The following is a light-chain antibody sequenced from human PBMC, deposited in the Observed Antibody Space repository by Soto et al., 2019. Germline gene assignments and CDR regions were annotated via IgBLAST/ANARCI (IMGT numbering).Light chain of an antibody. Sequence: DIVMTQSPESLAVSLGERATINCKSSQSVLYSSNNKNYLNWYQQKPGKAPELLIYAASTLQSGVPSRFSGSGSGTDFTLTISCLQSEDFATYYCQQYYSFPYTFGQGTKLEIK. J-gene: IGKJ2*01. CDR3: QQYYSFPYT. V-gene: IGKV4-1*01. CDR1: QSVLYSSNNKNY. CDR2: AAS.